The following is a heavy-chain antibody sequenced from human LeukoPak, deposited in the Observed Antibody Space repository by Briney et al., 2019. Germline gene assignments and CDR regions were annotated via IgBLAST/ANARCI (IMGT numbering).Heavy chain of an antibody. V-gene: IGHV4-4*07. CDR1: GGSFSSYY. D-gene: IGHD5-18*01. CDR2: IYTSGTT. J-gene: IGHJ5*02. CDR3: ATGGHSYGYWNGFDP. Sequence: SETLSLTCTVSGGSFSSYYWSWIRQPAGKGLEWIGHIYTSGTTNYNPSLKSRVTMSIDTSKNQFSLKLSSVTAADTAVYYCATGGHSYGYWNGFDPWGQGTLVTVSS.